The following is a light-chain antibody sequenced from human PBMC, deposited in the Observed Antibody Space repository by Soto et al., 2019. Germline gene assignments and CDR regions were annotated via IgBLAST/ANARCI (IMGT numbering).Light chain of an antibody. CDR3: QPYNSYPWT. CDR2: KAS. Sequence: DIQMTQSPSTLSASVGDRVTITCRASQSISSWLAWYQKTPGKAPKLLIYKASSLEIGVPSRFRVSGSGTEFTPTISSLQPDYVATAYYQPYNSYPWTLGKGTNVEIK. J-gene: IGKJ1*01. V-gene: IGKV1-5*03. CDR1: QSISSW.